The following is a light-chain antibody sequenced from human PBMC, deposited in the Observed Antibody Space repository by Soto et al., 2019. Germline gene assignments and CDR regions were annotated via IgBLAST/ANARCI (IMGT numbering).Light chain of an antibody. J-gene: IGKJ1*01. CDR2: DAS. V-gene: IGKV3-11*01. CDR1: HSVSSY. CDR3: QQRSNWPPT. Sequence: EIVLTQSPTTLSFSPVERSTLSFIASHSVSSYLVWYQQKVGQAPRLLIYDASNRATGIPARFSGSGSGTDFTLTISSLEPEDFAVYYCQQRSNWPPTCGPGTKVDIK.